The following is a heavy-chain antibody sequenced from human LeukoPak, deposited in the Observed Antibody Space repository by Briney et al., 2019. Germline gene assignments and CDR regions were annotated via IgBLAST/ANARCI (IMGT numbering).Heavy chain of an antibody. J-gene: IGHJ4*02. D-gene: IGHD2-8*01. CDR1: GYTFTSYD. Sequence: PTASVKVSCKASGYTFTSYDINWVRQATGQGLEWMGWMNPNSGNTGYAQKFQGRVTMTRNTSISTAYMELSSLRSEDTAVCYCARVAGKRYCTNGVCYNADYWGQGTLVTVSS. V-gene: IGHV1-8*01. CDR3: ARVAGKRYCTNGVCYNADY. CDR2: MNPNSGNT.